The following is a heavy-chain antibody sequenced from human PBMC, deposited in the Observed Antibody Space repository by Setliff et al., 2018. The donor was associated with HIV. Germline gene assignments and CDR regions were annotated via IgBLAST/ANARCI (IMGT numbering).Heavy chain of an antibody. D-gene: IGHD3-3*01. CDR1: GGSISSHY. Sequence: SETLSLTCTVSGGSISSHYWSWIRQPPGKGLEWIGYMHYSGSTNYNPSLKSRVTISIDTSKNQFSLKLSSVTAADTAVYHCARGVGRFGVVTWFNPWGHGVLVTVSS. V-gene: IGHV4-59*11. J-gene: IGHJ5*02. CDR2: MHYSGST. CDR3: ARGVGRFGVVTWFNP.